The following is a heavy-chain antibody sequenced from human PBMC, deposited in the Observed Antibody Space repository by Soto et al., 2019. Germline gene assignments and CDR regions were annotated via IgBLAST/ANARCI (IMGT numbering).Heavy chain of an antibody. Sequence: ASVKVSCKASGYTFTGYYMHWVRQAPGQGLEWMGWINPNSGGTNYAQKFQGRVTMTRDTSISTAYMELSRLRSDNTAVYYCARCLEYRNWFDPWGQGTLVTVSS. CDR3: ARCLEYRNWFDP. CDR2: INPNSGGT. D-gene: IGHD3-3*01. J-gene: IGHJ5*02. V-gene: IGHV1-2*02. CDR1: GYTFTGYY.